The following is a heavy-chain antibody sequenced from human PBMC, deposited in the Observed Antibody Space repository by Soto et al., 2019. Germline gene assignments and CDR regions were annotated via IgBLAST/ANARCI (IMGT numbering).Heavy chain of an antibody. Sequence: ASVKVSCKASGYTFTSYGISWVRQAPGQGLEWMGWISAYNGNTNYAQKLQGRVTMTTDTSTSTAYMELRSLRSDDTAVYYCARDPGDYSDYYYGMDVWGQGTTVTVSS. CDR2: ISAYNGNT. V-gene: IGHV1-18*01. D-gene: IGHD4-4*01. CDR3: ARDPGDYSDYYYGMDV. CDR1: GYTFTSYG. J-gene: IGHJ6*02.